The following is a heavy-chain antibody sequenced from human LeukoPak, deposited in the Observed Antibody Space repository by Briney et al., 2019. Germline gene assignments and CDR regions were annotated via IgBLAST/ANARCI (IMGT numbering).Heavy chain of an antibody. V-gene: IGHV4-4*07. J-gene: IGHJ4*02. Sequence: SETLSLTCTVSGGSIRTYYWDWLRQPAGKGLEWIGRIDGSGSTTFSPSLRSRVTMSVDSSKSQISLNLNSVTTAATAMYYCARSPLSSSGWYRADYWGQGTLVTVSS. D-gene: IGHD6-19*01. CDR2: IDGSGST. CDR3: ARSPLSSSGWYRADY. CDR1: GGSIRTYY.